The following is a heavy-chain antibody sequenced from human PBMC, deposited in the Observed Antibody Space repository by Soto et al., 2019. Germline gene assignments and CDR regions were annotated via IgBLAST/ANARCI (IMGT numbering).Heavy chain of an antibody. Sequence: QITLKESGPPLVKPTQTLTLTCTFSGFSLSTSGVGVGWIRQPPGKALEWLAVIYWDDDKRYSPSLKSRLTITKDTSKNQVVLTMTNMDPVDTATYYCAHMWYSSSWKGDYYYYMDVWGKGTTVTVSS. V-gene: IGHV2-5*02. CDR3: AHMWYSSSWKGDYYYYMDV. CDR2: IYWDDDK. CDR1: GFSLSTSGVG. J-gene: IGHJ6*03. D-gene: IGHD6-13*01.